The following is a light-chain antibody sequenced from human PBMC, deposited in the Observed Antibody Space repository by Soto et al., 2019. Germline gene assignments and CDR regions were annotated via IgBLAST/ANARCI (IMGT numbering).Light chain of an antibody. J-gene: IGLJ3*02. CDR2: VGTGGIVG. CDR1: SGYSNYK. Sequence: QSVLTQPPSASASLGASVTLTCTLSSGYSNYKVDWYQQRPGKGPRFVMRVGTGGIVGSKGDGIPDRFSVLGSGLNWYLTIMNIQEEDESDYHCGVDYGSGSNFVRVFGGGTKLTVL. V-gene: IGLV9-49*01. CDR3: GVDYGSGSNFVRV.